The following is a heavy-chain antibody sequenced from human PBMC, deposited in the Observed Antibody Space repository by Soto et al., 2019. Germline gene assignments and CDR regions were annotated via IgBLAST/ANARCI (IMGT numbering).Heavy chain of an antibody. D-gene: IGHD6-13*01. Sequence: SETLSLTCTVSGGSISSSSYYWGWIRQPPGKGLEWIGSIYYSGSTYYNPSLKSRVTISVDTSKNQFSLKLSSVTAADTAVYYCARLPSSWYFSYYYGMDVWGQGTTVTAP. CDR2: IYYSGST. J-gene: IGHJ6*02. CDR3: ARLPSSWYFSYYYGMDV. CDR1: GGSISSSSYY. V-gene: IGHV4-39*01.